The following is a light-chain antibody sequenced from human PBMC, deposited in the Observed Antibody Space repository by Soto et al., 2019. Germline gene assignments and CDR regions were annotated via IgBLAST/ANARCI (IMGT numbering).Light chain of an antibody. Sequence: DIPMTQSPSSLSASVGDRVPITCRASQSISSYLNWYQQKPGKAPKLLIYAASSLQSGVPSRFSGSGSGTDFTLTISSLQPEDFATYDCQQSYSTPRTFGQGTKVEIK. V-gene: IGKV1-39*01. CDR3: QQSYSTPRT. CDR1: QSISSY. J-gene: IGKJ1*01. CDR2: AAS.